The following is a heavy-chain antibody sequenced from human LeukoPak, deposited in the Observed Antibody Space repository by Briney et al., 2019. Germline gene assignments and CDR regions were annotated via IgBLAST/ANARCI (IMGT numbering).Heavy chain of an antibody. Sequence: SETLSLTCTVSGGFVSSNYWSWIRQPPGKGLEWIGYIYYSGSTNYNPSLKSRVTISEDASKNQFSLKLTSVTAADTAVYYCARGGARLYGMDVWGQGTTVTVSS. CDR2: IYYSGST. J-gene: IGHJ6*02. V-gene: IGHV4-59*02. CDR3: ARGGARLYGMDV. D-gene: IGHD4/OR15-4a*01. CDR1: GGFVSSNY.